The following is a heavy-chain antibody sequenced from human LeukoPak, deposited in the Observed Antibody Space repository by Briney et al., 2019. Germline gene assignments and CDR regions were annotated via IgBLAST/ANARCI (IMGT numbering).Heavy chain of an antibody. CDR1: GYTFISYS. Sequence: ASVKVSCKASGYTFISYSISWVRQAPGQGLEWMGWISAYNGNTNYAQKLQGRVTMTTDTSTSTAYMELRSLRSDDAAVYYCARNYGSEAACDYWGQGTLVTVSS. J-gene: IGHJ4*02. CDR2: ISAYNGNT. V-gene: IGHV1-18*01. CDR3: ARNYGSEAACDY. D-gene: IGHD4-17*01.